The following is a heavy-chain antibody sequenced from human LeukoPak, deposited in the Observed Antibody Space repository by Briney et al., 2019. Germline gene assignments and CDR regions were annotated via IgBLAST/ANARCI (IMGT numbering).Heavy chain of an antibody. CDR3: ARVVVVAATLDNWFDP. D-gene: IGHD2-15*01. V-gene: IGHV4-4*07. J-gene: IGHJ5*02. CDR2: IYTSGST. Sequence: SETLSLTCTVSGGSISSYYWSWIRQPAGKGLEWIGRIYTSGSTNYNPSLRSRVTMSVDTSKNQFSLKLSSVTAADTAVYYCARVVVVAATLDNWFDPWGQGTLVTVSS. CDR1: GGSISSYY.